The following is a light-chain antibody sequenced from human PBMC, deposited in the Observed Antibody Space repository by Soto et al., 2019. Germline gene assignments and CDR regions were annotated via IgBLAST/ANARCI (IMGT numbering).Light chain of an antibody. CDR2: GAS. Sequence: PGERATLSCRSSQSVSSYLAWYQQKPGQAPRLLIYGASTRATGVPARFSGSGSGTEFTLTISSLQSEDFAVYYCQQCNDWPPELTFGGGTKVDIK. CDR1: QSVSSY. CDR3: QQCNDWPPELT. J-gene: IGKJ4*01. V-gene: IGKV3-15*01.